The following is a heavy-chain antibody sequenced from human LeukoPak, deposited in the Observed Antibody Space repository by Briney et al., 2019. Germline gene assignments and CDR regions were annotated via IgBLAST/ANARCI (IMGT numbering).Heavy chain of an antibody. D-gene: IGHD5-24*01. J-gene: IGHJ4*02. CDR3: AASEDDYGDK. V-gene: IGHV4-39*07. CDR2: IYHSGST. CDR1: GGSISSSSYY. Sequence: SETLSLTCTVSGGSISSSSYYWGWIRQPPGKGLEWIGSIYHSGSTYYNPSLKSRVTISVDTSKNQFSLKLSSVTAADTAVYYCAASEDDYGDKWGQGTLVTVSS.